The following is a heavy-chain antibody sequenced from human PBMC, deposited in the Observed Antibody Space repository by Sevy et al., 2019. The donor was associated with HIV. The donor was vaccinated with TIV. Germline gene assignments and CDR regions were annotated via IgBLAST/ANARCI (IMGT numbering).Heavy chain of an antibody. CDR2: ISSGGGNI. CDR1: GFTFSEYY. D-gene: IGHD2-15*01. Sequence: GGSLRLSCAASGFTFSEYYMSWIRQAPGKGLEWVSYISSGGGNIYYADSVKGRFTISRDNTKNSVFLQMNSLRAEDTALYSCARVGKGYYYFDYWGQGTLVTVSS. CDR3: ARVGKGYYYFDY. J-gene: IGHJ4*02. V-gene: IGHV3-11*04.